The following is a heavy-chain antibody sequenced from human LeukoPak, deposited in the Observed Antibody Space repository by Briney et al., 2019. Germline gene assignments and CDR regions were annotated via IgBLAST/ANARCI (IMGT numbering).Heavy chain of an antibody. CDR3: ARGVSCTNGVCYLGWFDP. Sequence: PGGSLRLSCAASGFTFSSYSMNWVRQAPGKGLEWVSYISSSSSPIYYADSVKGRFTIPRHNPKNSMYLQMNSLRAEDTAVYYCARGVSCTNGVCYLGWFDPWGQGTLVTVSS. D-gene: IGHD2-8*01. CDR1: GFTFSSYS. J-gene: IGHJ5*02. V-gene: IGHV3-48*01. CDR2: ISSSSSPI.